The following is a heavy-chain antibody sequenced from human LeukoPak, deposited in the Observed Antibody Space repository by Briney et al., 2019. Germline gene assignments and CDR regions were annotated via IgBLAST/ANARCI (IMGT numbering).Heavy chain of an antibody. CDR3: TRESGSMRWFDP. Sequence: SETLSLTCTVSGGSISGYYWSWIRQPAGNGLEWIGRMSTSGNSNYIPSLVSRVTMSVDTSKNQFSLNLSSVTAADTAVYYCTRESGSMRWFDPWGQGTLVTVSS. CDR2: MSTSGNS. D-gene: IGHD6-25*01. CDR1: GGSISGYY. J-gene: IGHJ5*02. V-gene: IGHV4-4*07.